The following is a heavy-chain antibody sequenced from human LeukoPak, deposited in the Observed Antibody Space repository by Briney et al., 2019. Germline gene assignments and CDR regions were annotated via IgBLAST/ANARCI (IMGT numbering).Heavy chain of an antibody. CDR1: GGSISSGGYS. J-gene: IGHJ5*02. D-gene: IGHD2-21*02. CDR2: IYYSGST. Sequence: PSETLSLTCAVSGGSISSGGYSWSWIRQPPGKGLEWIGHIYYSGSTYYNPSLKSRVTISVDTSKNQFSLKLSSVTAADTAVYYCARSVVVTATLNWFDPWGQGTLVTVSS. V-gene: IGHV4-30-4*07. CDR3: ARSVVVTATLNWFDP.